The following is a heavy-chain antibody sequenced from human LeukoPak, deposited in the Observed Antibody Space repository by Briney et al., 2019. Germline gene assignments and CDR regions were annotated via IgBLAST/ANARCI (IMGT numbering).Heavy chain of an antibody. V-gene: IGHV4-59*01. J-gene: IGHJ4*02. CDR2: IYHSGTS. D-gene: IGHD1-1*01. CDR1: GASISSYF. Sequence: SETLSLTCTVSGASISSYFWSWIRQPPGKGLEWIGYIYHSGTSNYNPSLNSRVTISVDTPRNQFSLKLSSVTAADTAVYYCARDLNDSGYFDYWGQGTLVTVSS. CDR3: ARDLNDSGYFDY.